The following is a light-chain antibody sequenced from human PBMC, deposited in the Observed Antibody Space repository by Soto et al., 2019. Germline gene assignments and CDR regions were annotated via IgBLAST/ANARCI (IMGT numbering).Light chain of an antibody. CDR3: AAWDDSLHGYV. CDR1: TSNIGSNS. CDR2: SNT. J-gene: IGLJ1*01. Sequence: QAVLTEPPGASGTPRQRVSISFSVSTSNIGSNSVSCDRQRPGKAPRLPIYSNTDRPSGVPERFSGSQSVTSASLAISGLPSGAEADYYCAAWDDSLHGYVFGPGTKVPVL. V-gene: IGLV1-44*01.